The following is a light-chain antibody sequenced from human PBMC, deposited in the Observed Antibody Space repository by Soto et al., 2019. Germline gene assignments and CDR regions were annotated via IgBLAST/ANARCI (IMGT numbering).Light chain of an antibody. J-gene: IGKJ1*01. V-gene: IGKV3-20*01. CDR2: DTS. Sequence: EIVLTQSPGTLSLSPGGRATLSCRASQSVSSSSLSWYQQKPGQAPRLLIYDTSSRATDIPDRFSGSGSGTDFTLTISRLEPEDFTVYYCQHYGTSMWTSGQGTKVDIK. CDR1: QSVSSSS. CDR3: QHYGTSMWT.